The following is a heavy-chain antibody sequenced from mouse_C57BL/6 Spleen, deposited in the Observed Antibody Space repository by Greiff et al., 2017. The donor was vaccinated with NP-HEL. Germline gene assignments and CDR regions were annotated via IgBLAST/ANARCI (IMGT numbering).Heavy chain of an antibody. CDR1: GYSFTGYY. CDR3: ARWYYGSSSYFDY. CDR2: INPSTGGT. Sequence: EVQLQQSGPELVKPGASVKISCKASGYSFTGYYMNWVKQSPEKSLEWIGEINPSTGGTTYNQKFKAKATLTVDKSSSTAYMQLKSLTSEDSAVYYCARWYYGSSSYFDYWGQGTTLTVSS. J-gene: IGHJ2*01. D-gene: IGHD1-1*01. V-gene: IGHV1-42*01.